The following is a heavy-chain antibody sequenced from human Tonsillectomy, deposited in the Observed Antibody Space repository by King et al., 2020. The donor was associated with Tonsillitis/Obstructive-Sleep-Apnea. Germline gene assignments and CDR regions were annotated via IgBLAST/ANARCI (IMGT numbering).Heavy chain of an antibody. Sequence: QLVQSGSELKKPGASVKVSCKASGYTFTDYPMNWVRQAPGQGFEWMGWINTNTGNPTNAQGFTGRFVFSLDTSVSTAYLKISSLKAEDTAVYYCARDEEIPVASYYYYYMDVWGKGTTVTVSS. CDR2: INTNTGNP. D-gene: IGHD2-2*01. CDR3: ARDEEIPVASYYYYYMDV. CDR1: GYTFTDYP. J-gene: IGHJ6*03. V-gene: IGHV7-4-1*02.